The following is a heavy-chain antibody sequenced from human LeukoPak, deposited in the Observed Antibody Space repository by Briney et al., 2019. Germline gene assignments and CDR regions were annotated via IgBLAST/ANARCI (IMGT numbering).Heavy chain of an antibody. CDR2: FDPVDGET. CDR1: GYTLTELS. D-gene: IGHD1-20*01. V-gene: IGHV1-24*01. Sequence: EASVKVSCKVSGYTLTELSMHWVRQAPGKGLEWMGGFDPVDGETIYAQKFQGRVTMTEDTSTDTAYMELSSLRSEDTAVYYCATPTAGITGTIGLLLLAFDIWGQGTMVTVSS. CDR3: ATPTAGITGTIGLLLLAFDI. J-gene: IGHJ3*02.